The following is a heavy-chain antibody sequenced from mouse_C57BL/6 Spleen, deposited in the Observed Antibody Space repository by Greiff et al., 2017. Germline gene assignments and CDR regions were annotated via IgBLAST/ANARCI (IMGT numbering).Heavy chain of an antibody. D-gene: IGHD2-4*01. J-gene: IGHJ3*01. V-gene: IGHV1-64*01. CDR1: GYTFTSYW. CDR2: IHPNSGST. Sequence: QVQLKQPGAELVKPGASVKLSCKASGYTFTSYWMHWVKQRPGQGLEWIGMIHPNSGSTNYNEKFKSKATLTVDKSSSTAYMQLSSLTSEDSAVYYVAREDYDYDVWFAYWGQGTLVTVSA. CDR3: AREDYDYDVWFAY.